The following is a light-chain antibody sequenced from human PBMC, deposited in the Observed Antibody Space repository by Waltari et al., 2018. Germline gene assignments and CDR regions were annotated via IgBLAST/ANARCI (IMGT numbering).Light chain of an antibody. J-gene: IGKJ4*01. CDR3: QQYGSSPVT. CDR1: QSVSSSS. V-gene: IGKV3-20*01. CDR2: GVS. Sequence: EIVLTQSPGTLALSPGERATPSCMASQSVSSSSLAWYQQKRGQAPRLLIYGVSSRATGIPDRFSGSGSGTDFTLTVSRLEPEDFAVYYCQQYGSSPVTFGGGTKVEIK.